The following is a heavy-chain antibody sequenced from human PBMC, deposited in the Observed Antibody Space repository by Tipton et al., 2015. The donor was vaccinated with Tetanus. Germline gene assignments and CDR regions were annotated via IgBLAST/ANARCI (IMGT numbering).Heavy chain of an antibody. CDR3: ARHRAGTFASWFDP. Sequence: GWIRQPPGKGLEWMGIIYPGDSDTRYSPSFQGHVTISADRSNSTAYLQWSSLKASDTAMYYCARHRAGTFASWFDPWGQGTLVTVSS. V-gene: IGHV5-51*01. D-gene: IGHD2/OR15-2a*01. J-gene: IGHJ5*02. CDR2: IYPGDSDT.